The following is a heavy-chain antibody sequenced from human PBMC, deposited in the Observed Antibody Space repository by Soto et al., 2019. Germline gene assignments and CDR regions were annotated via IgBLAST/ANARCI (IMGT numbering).Heavy chain of an antibody. CDR2: ISGSGGST. CDR1: GFTFSNYA. D-gene: IGHD3-22*01. V-gene: IGHV3-23*01. Sequence: PGGSLRLSCAASGFTFSNYAMSWVRQAPGKGLEWVSAISGSGGSTYSADSVTGRFTISRDNSQNTLYLQMNSLRAEDTAVYYCAKDPFDSSGYYHDYWGQGTLVTVS. CDR3: AKDPFDSSGYYHDY. J-gene: IGHJ4*02.